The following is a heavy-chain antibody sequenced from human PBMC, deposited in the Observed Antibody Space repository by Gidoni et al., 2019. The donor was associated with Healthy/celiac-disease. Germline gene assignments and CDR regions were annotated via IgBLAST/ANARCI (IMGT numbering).Heavy chain of an antibody. CDR3: AKDWTTIVVVPAAMEN. Sequence: EVQLLESGGGLVQPGGSLRLSCAASGFTFSSYAMSWVRQAPGKGLEWVSAISGSGGSTYYAYSVKGRFTISKDNSKNTLYLQMNSLRAEDTAVYYCAKDWTTIVVVPAAMENWGQGTLVTVSS. CDR1: GFTFSSYA. V-gene: IGHV3-23*01. J-gene: IGHJ4*02. D-gene: IGHD2-2*01. CDR2: ISGSGGST.